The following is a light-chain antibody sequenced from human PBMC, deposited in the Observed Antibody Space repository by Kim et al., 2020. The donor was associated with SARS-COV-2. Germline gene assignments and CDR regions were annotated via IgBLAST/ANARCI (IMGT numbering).Light chain of an antibody. V-gene: IGKV3-11*01. J-gene: IGKJ4*01. CDR1: QSVSSY. Sequence: ATLSLSPGERATLSCRASQSVSSYLAWYQQKPGQAPRLLIYDASNRATGIPARFSGSGSGTDFTLTISSLEPEDFAVYYCQQPGTFGGGTKVDIK. CDR3: QQPGT. CDR2: DAS.